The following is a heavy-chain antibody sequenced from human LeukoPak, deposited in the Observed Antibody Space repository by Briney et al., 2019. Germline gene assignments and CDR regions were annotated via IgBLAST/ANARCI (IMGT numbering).Heavy chain of an antibody. CDR3: AKDRGHGEIGDY. CDR1: GFTFSTYS. Sequence: PGGSLRLSCAASGFTFSTYSMHWVRQAPGKGLEWVAVLSDDGTNKYYIDSVKGRFTISRDNSKNTLYLQMSSLRAEDTAVYYCAKDRGHGEIGDYWGQGTLVTVSS. CDR2: LSDDGTNK. J-gene: IGHJ4*02. V-gene: IGHV3-30*18. D-gene: IGHD3-16*01.